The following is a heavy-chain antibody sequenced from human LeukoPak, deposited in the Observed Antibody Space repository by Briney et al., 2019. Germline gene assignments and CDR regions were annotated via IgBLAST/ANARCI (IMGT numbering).Heavy chain of an antibody. J-gene: IGHJ4*02. CDR1: GGSISSYY. V-gene: IGHV4-59*01. D-gene: IGHD2/OR15-2a*01. CDR2: IYYSGST. Sequence: SETLSLTCTVSGGSISSYYWSWIRQPPGKGLEWIGYIYYSGSTNYNPSLKSRVTISVDTSKNQFSLKLSSVTAADTAVYYCARWANSAFDYWGQGTLVTVSS. CDR3: ARWANSAFDY.